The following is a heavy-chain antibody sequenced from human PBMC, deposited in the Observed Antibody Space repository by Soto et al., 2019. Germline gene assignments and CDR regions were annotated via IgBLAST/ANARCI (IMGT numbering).Heavy chain of an antibody. CDR2: FRGSGDDGTT. CDR1: GFTFSSYS. D-gene: IGHD3-10*02. Sequence: WGSLRLSCAASGFTFSSYSMSWVRQAPGKGLEWVSGFRGSGDDGTTYYADSVKGRFTISRDNSKNMLFLQINSLRAEDTPIYYCAKKGRSCSGSQYFDYWGQGTLVTVSS. CDR3: AKKGRSCSGSQYFDY. V-gene: IGHV3-23*01. J-gene: IGHJ4*02.